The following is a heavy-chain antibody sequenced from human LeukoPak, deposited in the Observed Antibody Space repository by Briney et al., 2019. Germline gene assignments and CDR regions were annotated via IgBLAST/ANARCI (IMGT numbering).Heavy chain of an antibody. Sequence: GRSLRLSCAASGFTFSSYGMHWVRQAPGKGLEWVAVISYDGSNKYYADSVKGRFTISRDNSKNTLYLQMNSLRAEDTAVYYCAKDYYGSRDAFDIWGQGTMVTVSS. CDR2: ISYDGSNK. CDR1: GFTFSSYG. D-gene: IGHD3-10*01. J-gene: IGHJ3*02. V-gene: IGHV3-30*18. CDR3: AKDYYGSRDAFDI.